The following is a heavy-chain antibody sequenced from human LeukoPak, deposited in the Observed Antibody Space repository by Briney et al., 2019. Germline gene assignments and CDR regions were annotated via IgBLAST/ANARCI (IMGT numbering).Heavy chain of an antibody. J-gene: IGHJ6*02. Sequence: GGSLRLSCAASGFTFSSYWMHWVRQAPGKGLVWVSRINSDGSSTSYADSVKGRFTISRDNAKNTLYLQMNSLRIEDTAVYYCAAATAAAGASNGMDVWGQGTTVTVSS. D-gene: IGHD6-13*01. CDR1: GFTFSSYW. CDR3: AAATAAAGASNGMDV. V-gene: IGHV3-74*01. CDR2: INSDGSST.